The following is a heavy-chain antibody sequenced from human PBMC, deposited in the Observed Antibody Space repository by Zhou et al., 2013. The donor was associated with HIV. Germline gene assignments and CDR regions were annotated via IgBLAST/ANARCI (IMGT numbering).Heavy chain of an antibody. V-gene: IGHV1-2*02. J-gene: IGHJ4*02. CDR3: ARLPGGWYRGYYFDL. D-gene: IGHD6-19*01. Sequence: VQLVQSGAEVKKPGASVKVSCKASGHTFNAYYMHWVRQAPGQGLEWMGWINPNSGGTNYAQKFQGRVAMTRDTSISTAYMELSSLRSDDTAVYYCARLPGGWYRGYYFDLLGPGNPGHRLL. CDR2: INPNSGGT. CDR1: GHTFNAYY.